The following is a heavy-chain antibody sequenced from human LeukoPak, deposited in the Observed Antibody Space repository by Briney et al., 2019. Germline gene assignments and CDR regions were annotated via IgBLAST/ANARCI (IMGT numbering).Heavy chain of an antibody. CDR3: TRLSEGYCSSTSCYSDDY. CDR1: GFTFSGSA. D-gene: IGHD2-2*01. J-gene: IGHJ4*02. CDR2: IRSKANSYAT. V-gene: IGHV3-73*01. Sequence: PGGSLRLSCAASGFTFSGSAMHWVRQASGKGLEWVGRIRSKANSYATAYAASVKGRFAISRDDSKNTAYLQMNSLKTEDTAVYYCTRLSEGYCSSTSCYSDDYWGQGTLVTVSS.